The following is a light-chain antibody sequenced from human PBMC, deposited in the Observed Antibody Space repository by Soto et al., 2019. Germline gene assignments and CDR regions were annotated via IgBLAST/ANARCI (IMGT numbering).Light chain of an antibody. V-gene: IGKV1-39*01. CDR2: AGA. CDR3: QQGYSIPFT. J-gene: IGKJ2*01. CDR1: QSISHF. Sequence: DIQMTQSPSSLSASVGDRVTITCRASQSISHFVNWYQQRPGKAPMFLIYAGASLQTGVPSRFGGSGSGTDFTLLISGLQPEDSATYYCQQGYSIPFTFAQGTKLEIK.